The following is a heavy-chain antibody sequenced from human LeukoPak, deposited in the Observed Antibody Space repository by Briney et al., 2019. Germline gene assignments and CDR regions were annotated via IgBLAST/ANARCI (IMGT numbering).Heavy chain of an antibody. CDR3: ARGPVAGFY. CDR1: GFTFSSYA. V-gene: IGHV3-30*01. CDR2: ISYDGSNK. D-gene: IGHD6-19*01. Sequence: SGGSLRLSCVGSGFTFSSYAMHWVRQAPGKGLEWVAVISYDGSNKYYADSVKGRFTISRDNSKNTLYLQMNSLRAEDTAVYYCARGPVAGFYWGQGTLVTVSS. J-gene: IGHJ4*02.